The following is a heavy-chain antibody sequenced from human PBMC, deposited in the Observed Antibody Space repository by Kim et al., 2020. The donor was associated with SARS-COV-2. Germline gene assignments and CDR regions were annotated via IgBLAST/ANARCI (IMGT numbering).Heavy chain of an antibody. D-gene: IGHD3-10*01. Sequence: GGSLRLSCAASGFTFSSYWMHWVRQAPGKGLVWVSRIKSDGSSIIYADSVKGRFTISRDNAKNTLYLQMNSLRAEDTAVYYCARVWYYGSGSYMDVWGQG. J-gene: IGHJ6*02. V-gene: IGHV3-74*01. CDR2: IKSDGSSI. CDR1: GFTFSSYW. CDR3: ARVWYYGSGSYMDV.